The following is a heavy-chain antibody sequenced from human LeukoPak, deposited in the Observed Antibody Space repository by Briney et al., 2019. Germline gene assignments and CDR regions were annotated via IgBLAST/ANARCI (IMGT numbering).Heavy chain of an antibody. CDR3: ARGLIIAAAGFDP. CDR2: INPNSGGT. D-gene: IGHD6-13*01. V-gene: IGHV1-2*02. Sequence: GASVKVSCKASGYTFTGYYMHWVRQAPGQGLEWMGLINPNSGGTNFAQKFQGRVTMTRDTSISTAYMELSRLRSDDTAVYYCARGLIIAAAGFDPWGQGTLVTVSS. CDR1: GYTFTGYY. J-gene: IGHJ5*02.